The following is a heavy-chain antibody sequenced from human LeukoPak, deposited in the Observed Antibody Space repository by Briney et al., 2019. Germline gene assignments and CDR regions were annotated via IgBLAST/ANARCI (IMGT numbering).Heavy chain of an antibody. D-gene: IGHD1-26*01. V-gene: IGHV3-15*01. CDR1: GFTFSNYC. CDR3: TTGLRSRELPQDYYDGMDV. Sequence: GGSLRLSCAASGFTFSNYCMNWVRQAPGQGLEWVGRIKNKTDGGTKDYGAPVKCRFTISSDDSKNTLYMQMNSLKSEEKAVYDGTTGLRSRELPQDYYDGMDVWGQGTTVPVS. J-gene: IGHJ6*02. CDR2: IKNKTDGGTK.